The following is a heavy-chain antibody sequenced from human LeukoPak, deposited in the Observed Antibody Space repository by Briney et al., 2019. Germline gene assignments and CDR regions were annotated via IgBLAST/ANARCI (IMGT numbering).Heavy chain of an antibody. J-gene: IGHJ4*02. CDR1: GDSVSRNSAA. CDR2: TYYRSKWYN. V-gene: IGHV6-1*01. Sequence: SQTLSLTCAISGDSVSRNSAAWNWLRQYPSRGLEWLGRTYYRSKWYNDYAVSVKSRITINPDTSKNQFSLQLNSVTPEDTAVYYCAREAGVPARNFDYWGQGTLVTVSS. D-gene: IGHD3-10*01. CDR3: AREAGVPARNFDY.